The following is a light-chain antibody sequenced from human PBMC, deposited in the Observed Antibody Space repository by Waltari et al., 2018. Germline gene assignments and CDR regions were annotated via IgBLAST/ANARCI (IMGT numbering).Light chain of an antibody. J-gene: IGKJ3*01. CDR2: SAS. Sequence: DIQMTQSPSSVSVSVGDRVTITCRATRGFAGSVAWYQQRPGKAPKLLIYSASTLESGVPSRFSGSGSGTEFTLTISSLQPEDAATYYCQQSSSFLRFSFGPGTKVDI. V-gene: IGKV1-12*01. CDR1: RGFAGS. CDR3: QQSSSFLRFS.